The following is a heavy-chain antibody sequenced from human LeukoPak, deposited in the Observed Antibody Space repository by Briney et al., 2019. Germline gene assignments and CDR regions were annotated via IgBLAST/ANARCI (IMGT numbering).Heavy chain of an antibody. Sequence: ASVKVSCKASGYTFTSYYMHWVRQAPGQGLEWMGIINPSGGSTSYAQKFQGRVTMTRETSTSTVYMELSSLRSEDTAVYYCASSSSWYAAPGNWGQGTLVTVSS. CDR1: GYTFTSYY. V-gene: IGHV1-46*01. CDR3: ASSSSWYAAPGN. D-gene: IGHD6-13*01. CDR2: INPSGGST. J-gene: IGHJ4*02.